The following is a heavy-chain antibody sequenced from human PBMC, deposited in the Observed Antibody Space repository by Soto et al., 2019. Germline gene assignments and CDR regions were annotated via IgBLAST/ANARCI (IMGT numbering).Heavy chain of an antibody. CDR2: IYWDDDK. D-gene: IGHD2-21*02. Sequence: QITLKESGPTLVKPTQTLTLTCTFSGFSLSTSGVGVGWIRQPPGKALEWLALIYWDDDKRYSPSLKSRLTITKDTSNNQVFLTMTNMDPADTATYYCAHSRCGGDCLQSYSSHYSYGMDVWGQGTTVTVSS. CDR1: GFSLSTSGVG. J-gene: IGHJ6*02. CDR3: AHSRCGGDCLQSYSSHYSYGMDV. V-gene: IGHV2-5*02.